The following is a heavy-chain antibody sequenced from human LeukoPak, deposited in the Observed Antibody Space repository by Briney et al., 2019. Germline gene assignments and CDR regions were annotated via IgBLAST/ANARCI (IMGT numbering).Heavy chain of an antibody. J-gene: IGHJ5*02. CDR3: ARDSYSGSYWFDP. CDR1: GFTVSDYY. D-gene: IGHD1-26*01. CDR2: LSSGGTTL. Sequence: GVSLRRYSAGYGFTVSDYYMSWLRQAQGHGREGCSYLSSGGTTLYYADSVKGRFTISRDNAKKSLYLQMNSLRAEDTAVYYCARDSYSGSYWFDPWGQGTLVTVSS. V-gene: IGHV3-11*01.